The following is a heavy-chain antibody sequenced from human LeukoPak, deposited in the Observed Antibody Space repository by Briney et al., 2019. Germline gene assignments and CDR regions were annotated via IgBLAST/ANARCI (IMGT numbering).Heavy chain of an antibody. CDR3: ARDPVLDSSSWGFDY. CDR1: SGSIFTSNW. J-gene: IGHJ4*02. D-gene: IGHD6-13*01. CDR2: IFHSGST. V-gene: IGHV4-4*02. Sequence: SETLSLTCAVSSGSIFTSNWWSWVRQPPGKGLEWIGQIFHSGSTSYSPSLKSRVTISVDKSKNQFSLKLTSVTAADTAVYYCARDPVLDSSSWGFDYWGQGTLVTVSS.